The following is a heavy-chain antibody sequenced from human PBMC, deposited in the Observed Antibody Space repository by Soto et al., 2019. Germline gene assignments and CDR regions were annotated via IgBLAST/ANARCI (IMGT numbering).Heavy chain of an antibody. CDR1: GGSISSSSYY. D-gene: IGHD6-6*01. CDR3: ARHRSWLAARPDFGY. Sequence: SETLSLTCTVSGGSISSSSYYWGWIRQPPGKGLEWIGSIYYSGSTYYNPSLKSRVTISVDTSKNQFSLKLSSVTAADTAVYYCARHRSWLAARPDFGYWGQGTLVTVSS. J-gene: IGHJ4*02. CDR2: IYYSGST. V-gene: IGHV4-39*01.